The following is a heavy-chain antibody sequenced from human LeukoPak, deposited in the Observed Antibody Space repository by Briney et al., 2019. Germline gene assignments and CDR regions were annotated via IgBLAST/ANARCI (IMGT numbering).Heavy chain of an antibody. CDR3: ARAGGWYYFDY. CDR2: IKQDGSEK. D-gene: IGHD6-19*01. V-gene: IGHV3-7*01. Sequence: PGGSLRLSCAASGFTFRSYGMHWVRQAPGKGLEWVGNIKQDGSEKYYVDSMKGRLTISRDNAKNSLYLQMNSLRAEDTAVYYCARAGGWYYFDYWGQGTLVTVSS. J-gene: IGHJ4*02. CDR1: GFTFRSYG.